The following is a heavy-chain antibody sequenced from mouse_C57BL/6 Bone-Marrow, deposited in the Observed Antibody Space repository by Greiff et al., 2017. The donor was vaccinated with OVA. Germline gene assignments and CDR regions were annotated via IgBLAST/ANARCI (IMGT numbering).Heavy chain of an antibody. CDR1: GYTFTSYW. D-gene: IGHD3-3*01. J-gene: IGHJ3*01. Sequence: QVQLKQPGAELVRPGSSVKLSCKASGYTFTSYWMDWVKQRPGQGLEWIGNIYPSDSETHYNQKFEDKATLTVDKSSSTAYMQLSSLTSEDSAVYYCASGDRGWFAYWGQGTLVTVSA. CDR2: IYPSDSET. V-gene: IGHV1-61*01. CDR3: ASGDRGWFAY.